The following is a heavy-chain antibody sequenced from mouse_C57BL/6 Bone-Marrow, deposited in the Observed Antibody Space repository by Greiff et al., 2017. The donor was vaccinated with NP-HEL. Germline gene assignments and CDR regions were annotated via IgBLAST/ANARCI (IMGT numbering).Heavy chain of an antibody. V-gene: IGHV7-3*01. Sequence: EVKLVESGGGLVQPGGSLSLSCAASGFTFTDYYMSWVRQPPGKALEWLGFIRNKANGYTTEYSASVKGRFTISRDNSQSILYLQMNALRAEDSATYYCARSIYYYGSSSYNFDYWGQGTTLTVSS. J-gene: IGHJ2*01. D-gene: IGHD1-1*01. CDR3: ARSIYYYGSSSYNFDY. CDR1: GFTFTDYY. CDR2: IRNKANGYTT.